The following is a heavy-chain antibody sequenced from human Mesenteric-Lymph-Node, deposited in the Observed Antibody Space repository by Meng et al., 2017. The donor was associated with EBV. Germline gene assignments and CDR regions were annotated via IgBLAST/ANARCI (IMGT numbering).Heavy chain of an antibody. D-gene: IGHD2-2*01. Sequence: QVQLVQSGAEVKKPGASVKVSCKASGYSFSEYDINWVRQATGQGLEWMGWMNPNNGNTGYAQKFQGRVTMTRNSAISTAYMELSSLTSEDTALYYCARDRGYSSSCDHWGQGTLVTVSS. CDR3: ARDRGYSSSCDH. V-gene: IGHV1-8*01. CDR1: GYSFSEYD. J-gene: IGHJ4*02. CDR2: MNPNNGNT.